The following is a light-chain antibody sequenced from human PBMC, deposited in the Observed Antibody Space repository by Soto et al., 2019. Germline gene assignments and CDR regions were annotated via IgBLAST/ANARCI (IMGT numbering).Light chain of an antibody. CDR3: QQYGSSPLT. CDR1: QSVSSSY. J-gene: IGKJ4*01. V-gene: IGKV3-20*01. Sequence: VFTHSLGTLSLSPGERATLSCRASQSVSSSYLAWYQQKPGQAPRLLIYGASSRATGIPDRFSGSGSGTDFTLTISRXEPEDFAVYSCQQYGSSPLTCGGGTKVDTK. CDR2: GAS.